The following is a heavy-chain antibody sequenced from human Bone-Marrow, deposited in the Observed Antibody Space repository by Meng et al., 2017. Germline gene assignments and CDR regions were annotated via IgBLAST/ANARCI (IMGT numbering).Heavy chain of an antibody. CDR1: GGSISSTTYY. CDR3: ARVLQSDALDI. J-gene: IGHJ3*02. V-gene: IGHV4-39*07. Sequence: QLQLQESGPGLVKPSETLSLTCAVSGGSISSTTYYWGWIRQPPGKGLEWIGSVYYSGSTYYNPSLKSRLTISLDTSKNQFSLKLSSVTAADTAVYYCARVLQSDALDIWGQGTMVTVSS. CDR2: VYYSGST. D-gene: IGHD4-11*01.